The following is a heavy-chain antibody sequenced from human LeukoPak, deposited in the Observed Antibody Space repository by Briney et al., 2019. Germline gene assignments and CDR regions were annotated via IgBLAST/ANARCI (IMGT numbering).Heavy chain of an antibody. Sequence: PGGSLRLSCAASGFTFSSYGMHWVRQAPGKGLDWVALIGHDGADKYYADSVKGRFLISRDNSKNMLFLQMNSLIIEDTAVYYCARNSDYYDYSPQSVWGQGTLVTVSS. CDR1: GFTFSSYG. V-gene: IGHV3-30*19. J-gene: IGHJ4*02. D-gene: IGHD3-22*01. CDR2: IGHDGADK. CDR3: ARNSDYYDYSPQSV.